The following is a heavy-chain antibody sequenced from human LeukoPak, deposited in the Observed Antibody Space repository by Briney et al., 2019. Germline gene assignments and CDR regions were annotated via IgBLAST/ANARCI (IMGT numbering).Heavy chain of an antibody. CDR3: ARVGATTLGYYYYMDV. Sequence: SETLSLTCTVSGGSISSYYWGWIRQPPGKGLEWIGYIYYSGSTNYNPSLKSRVTISVDTSKNQFSLKLSSVTAADTAVYYCARVGATTLGYYYYMDVWGKGTTVTVSS. V-gene: IGHV4-59*01. D-gene: IGHD1-26*01. CDR1: GGSISSYY. J-gene: IGHJ6*03. CDR2: IYYSGST.